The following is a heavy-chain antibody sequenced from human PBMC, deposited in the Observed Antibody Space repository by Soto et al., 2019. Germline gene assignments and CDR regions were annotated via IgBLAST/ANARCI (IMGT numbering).Heavy chain of an antibody. CDR3: AKGVVHTDDYCYGMYG. CDR1: GFTFSSYA. CDR2: ISGSGGST. D-gene: IGHD5-18*01. V-gene: IGHV3-23*01. J-gene: IGHJ6*02. Sequence: GCPRLSCAASGFTFSSYAMSWVRQAPGKGLEWVSAISGSGGSTYYADSVKGRFTISRDNSKNTLYLQMNSLRAEDTAVYYCAKGVVHTDDYCYGMYGRAQGTTVT.